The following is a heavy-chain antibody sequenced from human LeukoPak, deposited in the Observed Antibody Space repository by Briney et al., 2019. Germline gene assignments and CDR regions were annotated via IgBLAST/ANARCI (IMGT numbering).Heavy chain of an antibody. V-gene: IGHV3-33*01. CDR2: IWYDESNK. J-gene: IGHJ1*01. Sequence: GGSLRLSCAASGFTFSSYGMHWVRQAPGKGLEWVAVIWYDESNKYYADSVKGRFTISRDNSKNTLYLQMNSLRAEDTAVYYCARAYSGYDLQEYFQHWGQGTLVTVSS. D-gene: IGHD5-12*01. CDR3: ARAYSGYDLQEYFQH. CDR1: GFTFSSYG.